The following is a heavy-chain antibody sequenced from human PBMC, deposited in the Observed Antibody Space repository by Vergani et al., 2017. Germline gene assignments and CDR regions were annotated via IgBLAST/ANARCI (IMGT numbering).Heavy chain of an antibody. J-gene: IGHJ4*02. V-gene: IGHV4-39*01. CDR1: GGSISSSSYY. Sequence: QLQLQESGPGLVKPSETLSLTCTVSGGSISSSSYYWGWIRQPPGKGLEWIGSIYYSGSTYYNPSLKSRVTISVDTSKNQFSLKLSYVTAADTAVYYCAGHGGFLEWLSIETRFDYWGQGTLVTVSS. CDR2: IYYSGST. D-gene: IGHD3-3*01. CDR3: AGHGGFLEWLSIETRFDY.